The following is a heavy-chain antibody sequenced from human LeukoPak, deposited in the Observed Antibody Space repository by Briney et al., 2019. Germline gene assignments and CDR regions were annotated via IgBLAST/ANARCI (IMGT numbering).Heavy chain of an antibody. CDR3: ARDGGSLIVGSKGV. J-gene: IGHJ4*02. D-gene: IGHD3-22*01. CDR2: ISSSSTYI. Sequence: PGGSLRLSCAASGFTFSDYSMNWVRQAPGKGLEWVSSISSSSTYIFYADSVKGRFTISRDDANNTLHLQMNSLRPEGTAMYYCARDGGSLIVGSKGVWGQGTLVTVSS. CDR1: GFTFSDYS. V-gene: IGHV3-21*01.